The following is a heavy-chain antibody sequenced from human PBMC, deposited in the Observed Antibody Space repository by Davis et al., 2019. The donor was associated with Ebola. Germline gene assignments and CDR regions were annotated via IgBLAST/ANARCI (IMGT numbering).Heavy chain of an antibody. CDR2: IIPILGIA. V-gene: IGHV1-69*04. CDR3: TRVSEDTAMVTGVFDY. D-gene: IGHD5-18*01. J-gene: IGHJ4*02. CDR1: GGTFSSYA. Sequence: AASVKVSCKASGGTFSSYAISWVRQAPGQGLEWMGRIIPILGIANYAQKFQGRVTITADKSTSTAYMELSSLRSEDTAVYYCTRVSEDTAMVTGVFDYWGQGTLVTVSS.